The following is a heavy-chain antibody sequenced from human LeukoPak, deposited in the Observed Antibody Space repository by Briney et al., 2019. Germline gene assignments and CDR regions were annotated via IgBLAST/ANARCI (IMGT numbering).Heavy chain of an antibody. CDR3: ARGYQNWFDP. J-gene: IGHJ5*02. Sequence: PSETLSLTCSVSGGSINSNYWSWIRQPPGKGLEWIGEINHSGSTNYNPSLKSRVTISVDTSKNQFSLKLSSVTAADTAVYYCARGYQNWFDPWGQGTLVTVSS. CDR2: INHSGST. V-gene: IGHV4-34*01. D-gene: IGHD2-2*01. CDR1: GGSINSNY.